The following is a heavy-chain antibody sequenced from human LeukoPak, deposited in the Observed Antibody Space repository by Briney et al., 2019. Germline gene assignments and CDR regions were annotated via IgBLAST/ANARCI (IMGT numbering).Heavy chain of an antibody. J-gene: IGHJ4*02. CDR2: ISWNSGSI. CDR1: GFTFDDYA. V-gene: IGHV3-9*01. Sequence: GGSLRLSCAASGFTFDDYAMHWVRQAPGKGLEWVSGISWNSGSIGYAGSVKGRFTISRDNAKNSLYLQMNSLRAEDTALYYCAKATPYYFDYWGQGTLVTVSS. CDR3: AKATPYYFDY.